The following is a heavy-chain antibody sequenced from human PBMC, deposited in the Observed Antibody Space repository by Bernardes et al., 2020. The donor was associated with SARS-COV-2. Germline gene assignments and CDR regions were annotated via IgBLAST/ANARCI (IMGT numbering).Heavy chain of an antibody. Sequence: GGALRLSCAASGFTFSSYSMNWVRQAPGKGLEWVSSISSSSSYLYYADSVKGRFTISRDNAKNSLYLQMNSLRAEDTAVYYCASFLLAVAGTRGVDYYYGMDIWAQRT. D-gene: IGHD6-19*01. CDR1: GFTFSSYS. V-gene: IGHV3-21*01. CDR2: ISSSSSYL. CDR3: ASFLLAVAGTRGVDYYYGMDI. J-gene: IGHJ6*02.